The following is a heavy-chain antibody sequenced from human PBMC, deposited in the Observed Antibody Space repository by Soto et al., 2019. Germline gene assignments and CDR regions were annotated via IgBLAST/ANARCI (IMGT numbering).Heavy chain of an antibody. J-gene: IGHJ4*02. D-gene: IGHD2-2*01. V-gene: IGHV4-59*01. CDR1: GGSFIGYY. CDR2: IYYSGST. CDR3: ARAVLPATAPFDY. Sequence: SEALSLTCAVYGGSFIGYYWSWILQPPGKGLEWIGYIYYSGSTNYNPSLQSRVTISVDTSKNQFSLKLSSVTAADTAVYYCARAVLPATAPFDYWGQGALVTVSS.